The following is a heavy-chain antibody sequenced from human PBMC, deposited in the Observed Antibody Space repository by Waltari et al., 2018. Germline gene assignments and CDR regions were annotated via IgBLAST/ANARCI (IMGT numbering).Heavy chain of an antibody. D-gene: IGHD5-12*01. Sequence: QVQLVQPGAVVKKPGSSVKVSCKASGGTFSSYAISWARQAPGQGLEGMGCSIHSLGTAHYAQKFQCRVTIAADESTSTADMERSGLGSEDTAVYYCARGRDGYIVLDYWGQGTLVTVAS. V-gene: IGHV1-69*12. J-gene: IGHJ4*02. CDR3: ARGRDGYIVLDY. CDR1: GGTFSSYA. CDR2: SIHSLGTA.